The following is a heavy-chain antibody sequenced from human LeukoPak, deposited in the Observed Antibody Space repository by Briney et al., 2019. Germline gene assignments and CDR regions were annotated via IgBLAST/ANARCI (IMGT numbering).Heavy chain of an antibody. Sequence: ASVKVSCKASGYTFTGYYMHWVRQAPGQGLEWMGWINPNSGGTNYAQKFQGRVTMTRDTSISTAYMELSRLRSDDTAVYYCARDPPCSGGSCYSTPRFDYWGQGTLVTVSS. CDR3: ARDPPCSGGSCYSTPRFDY. V-gene: IGHV1-2*02. D-gene: IGHD2-15*01. CDR1: GYTFTGYY. CDR2: INPNSGGT. J-gene: IGHJ4*02.